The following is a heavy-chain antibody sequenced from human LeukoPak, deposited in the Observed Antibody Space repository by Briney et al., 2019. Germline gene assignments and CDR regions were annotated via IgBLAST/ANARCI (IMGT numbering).Heavy chain of an antibody. D-gene: IGHD3-16*01. CDR2: ISGSGGST. CDR1: GFTFSSYA. V-gene: IGHV3-23*01. CDR3: TRPHLGFSSSWFDP. J-gene: IGHJ5*02. Sequence: PGGSLRLSCAASGFTFSSYAMSWVRQAPGKGLEWVSAISGSGGSTYYADSVKGRFTISRDNAKNTLYLQTNSLRAEDTAVYYCTRPHLGFSSSWFDPWGQGTLVTVSS.